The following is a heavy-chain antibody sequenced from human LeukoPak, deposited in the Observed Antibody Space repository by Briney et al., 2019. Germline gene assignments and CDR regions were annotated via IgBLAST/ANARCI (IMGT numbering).Heavy chain of an antibody. CDR2: ISGSGGST. Sequence: GGSLRLSCAASGFTFSSYAMTWVGQAPGKGLEWVSAISGSGGSTYYADSVKGRFTISRDNSKNTLYLQMNSLRAEDTAVYYCAKEFLRPPDYYFDYWGQGTLVTVSS. CDR1: GFTFSSYA. V-gene: IGHV3-23*01. J-gene: IGHJ4*02. CDR3: AKEFLRPPDYYFDY. D-gene: IGHD2/OR15-2a*01.